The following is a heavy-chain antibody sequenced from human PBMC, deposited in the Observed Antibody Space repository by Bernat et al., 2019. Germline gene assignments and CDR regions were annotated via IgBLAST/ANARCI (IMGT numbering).Heavy chain of an antibody. J-gene: IGHJ4*02. CDR1: GGSFSGYY. V-gene: IGHV4-34*01. CDR2: INHSGST. Sequence: QVQLQQWGAGLLKPSETLSLTCAVYGGSFSGYYWSWIRQPPGKGLEWIGEINHSGSTNYNPSLKSRVTISVDTSKNQFSLKLSSVTAADTAVYYCAGHYYDVRPEPPREVFDYWGQGTLVTVSS. CDR3: AGHYYDVRPEPPREVFDY. D-gene: IGHD3-10*02.